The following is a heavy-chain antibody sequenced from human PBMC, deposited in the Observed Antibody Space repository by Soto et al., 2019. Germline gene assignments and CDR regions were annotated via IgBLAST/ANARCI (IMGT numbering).Heavy chain of an antibody. CDR3: ARDRMGRDSSSSRDYYYYYGMDV. CDR2: INPNSGGT. J-gene: IGHJ6*02. CDR1: GYTFTSYG. D-gene: IGHD6-6*01. V-gene: IGHV1-2*02. Sequence: ASVKVSCKASGYTFTSYGISWVRQAPGQGLEWMGWINPNSGGTNYAQKFQGRVTMTRDTSISTAYMELSRLRSDDTAVYYCARDRMGRDSSSSRDYYYYYGMDVWGQGTTVTVSS.